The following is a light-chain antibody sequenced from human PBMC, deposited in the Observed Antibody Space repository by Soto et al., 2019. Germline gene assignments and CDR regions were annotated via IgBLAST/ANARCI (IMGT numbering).Light chain of an antibody. CDR3: QHYNDCSPWT. J-gene: IGKJ1*01. CDR1: QSVSSN. V-gene: IGKV3-15*01. CDR2: GAA. Sequence: EILLTQSPATLSVSPGERATLSCRASQSVSSNVAWYHQKHGQAPTLLIYGAATRGTGSPARFSGSGSGTEFTTTISSLQSQDFAVYYCQHYNDCSPWTFGQGTKVE.